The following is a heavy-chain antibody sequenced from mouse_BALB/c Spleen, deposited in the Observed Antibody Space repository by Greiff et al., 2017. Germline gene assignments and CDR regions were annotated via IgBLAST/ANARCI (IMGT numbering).Heavy chain of an antibody. D-gene: IGHD2-2*01. V-gene: IGHV1S137*01. CDR3: ASYGWGFAY. J-gene: IGHJ3*01. CDR1: GYTFTDYA. CDR2: ISTYYGDA. Sequence: QVQLQQSGAELVRPGVSVKISCKGSGYTFTDYAMHWVKQSHAKSLEWIGVISTYYGDASYNQKFKGKATMTVDKSSSTAYMELARLTSEDSAIYYCASYGWGFAYWGQGTLVTVSA.